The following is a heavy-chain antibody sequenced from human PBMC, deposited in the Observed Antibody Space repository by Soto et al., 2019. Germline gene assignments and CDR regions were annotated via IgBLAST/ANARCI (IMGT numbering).Heavy chain of an antibody. CDR2: IYYRGST. CDR1: GASISSYY. V-gene: IGHV4-59*01. CDR3: ARDGPYYDYIPTLNVFDI. D-gene: IGHD3-16*01. J-gene: IGHJ3*02. Sequence: PSETLSLTCTPSGASISSYYSSSIRQPPRKSLEWIVYIYYRGSTTYSPCLKSRVTISVDTSKSQFSPKLSFVTAADTAVYYCARDGPYYDYIPTLNVFDIWRQGTMVSVSS.